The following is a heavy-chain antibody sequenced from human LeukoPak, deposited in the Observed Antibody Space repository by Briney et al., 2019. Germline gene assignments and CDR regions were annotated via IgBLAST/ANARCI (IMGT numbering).Heavy chain of an antibody. Sequence: PSETLSLTCTVSGGSISSYYWSWIRQPAGKGLEWIGRIYTSGSTNYNPSLKSRATMTVDTSKNQFSLKLSSVTAADTAVYYCARESSLLRQLDYWGQGTLVTVSS. J-gene: IGHJ4*02. V-gene: IGHV4-4*07. D-gene: IGHD5/OR15-5a*01. CDR3: ARESSLLRQLDY. CDR2: IYTSGST. CDR1: GGSISSYY.